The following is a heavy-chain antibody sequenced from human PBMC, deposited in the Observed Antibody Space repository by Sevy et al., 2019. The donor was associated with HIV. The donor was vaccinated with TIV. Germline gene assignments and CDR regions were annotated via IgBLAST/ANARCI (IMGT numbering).Heavy chain of an antibody. CDR2: IYSGVST. Sequence: GGSLRLSCAASGFTVSSNYMSWVRQAPGKGLEWVSVIYSGVSTYYADSVKGRFTISRDNSKNTLYLQMNSLRAEDTAEYYCASGVGGQQLVFYYYYGMDVWGQGTTVTVSS. CDR1: GFTVSSNY. V-gene: IGHV3-53*01. CDR3: ASGVGGQQLVFYYYYGMDV. J-gene: IGHJ6*02. D-gene: IGHD6-13*01.